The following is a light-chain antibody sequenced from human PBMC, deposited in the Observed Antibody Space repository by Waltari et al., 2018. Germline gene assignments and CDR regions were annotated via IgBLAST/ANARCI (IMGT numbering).Light chain of an antibody. CDR2: KDN. J-gene: IGLJ2*01. V-gene: IGLV3-25*03. CDR1: ILRNQY. Sequence: SHELTQSPSVSVSPGQTARITCSGDILRNQYAYWYQQRPGKAPVVVIYKDNERPSGIPGRFSGSSLGTTVTLTISGVQPEDEADYYCQSADGAGVRFFGGGTKVTVL. CDR3: QSADGAGVRF.